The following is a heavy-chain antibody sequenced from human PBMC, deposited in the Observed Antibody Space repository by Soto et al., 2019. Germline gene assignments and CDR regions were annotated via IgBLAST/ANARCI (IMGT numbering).Heavy chain of an antibody. J-gene: IGHJ4*02. CDR1: GFTFVSYA. CDR3: AKDLYKTYYYDSSGSPEGYYFDY. D-gene: IGHD3-22*01. V-gene: IGHV3-23*01. Sequence: GGSLRLSCAASGFTFVSYAIIWFGQSPVKGLEWVSAISGSGGSTYYADSVKGRFTISRDNSKNTLYLQMSSLRAEDTAVYYCAKDLYKTYYYDSSGSPEGYYFDYWGQGTLVTVSS. CDR2: ISGSGGST.